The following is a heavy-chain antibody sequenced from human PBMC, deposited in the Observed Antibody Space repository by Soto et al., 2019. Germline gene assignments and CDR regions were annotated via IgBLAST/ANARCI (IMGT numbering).Heavy chain of an antibody. CDR2: IYYSGPT. V-gene: IGHV4-39*01. CDR3: ARRLWVLPTSDYFDY. J-gene: IGHJ4*02. D-gene: IGHD1-1*01. Sequence: SETLSLTCTVSGGSISSGNYYWGWIRQPPGKGLEWIGSIYYSGPTYYNTSLKSRVTISVDTSKNLFSLKLSSVTAADTAVYYCARRLWVLPTSDYFDYWGQGTLVTVSS. CDR1: GGSISSGNYY.